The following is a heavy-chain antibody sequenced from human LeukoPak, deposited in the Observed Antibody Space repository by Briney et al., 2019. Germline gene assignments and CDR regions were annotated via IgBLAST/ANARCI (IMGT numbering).Heavy chain of an antibody. CDR1: GFTFDVYG. D-gene: IGHD3-10*01. CDR3: AREDYYGSGSSHTKY. J-gene: IGHJ4*02. V-gene: IGHV3-20*04. Sequence: RPGGSRRLSCAASGFTFDVYGMSWVRQAPGKGLEWVSGINWNGGSTGYADSVKGRFTISRDNAKNSLHLQMNSLRAEDTALYYCAREDYYGSGSSHTKYWGQGTLVTVSS. CDR2: INWNGGST.